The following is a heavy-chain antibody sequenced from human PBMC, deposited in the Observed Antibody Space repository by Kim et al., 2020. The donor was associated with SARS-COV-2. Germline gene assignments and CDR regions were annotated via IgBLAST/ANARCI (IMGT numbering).Heavy chain of an antibody. V-gene: IGHV3-23*01. Sequence: GGSLRLSCEASGFTFRSYAMSWVRQAPGKGLEWVSAISGSGGSTYYADSVKGRFTISRDNSKNTLYLQMNSLRAEDTAVYYCAKTDTYGSGFDYWGQGTLVTVSS. D-gene: IGHD3-10*01. J-gene: IGHJ4*02. CDR1: GFTFRSYA. CDR3: AKTDTYGSGFDY. CDR2: ISGSGGST.